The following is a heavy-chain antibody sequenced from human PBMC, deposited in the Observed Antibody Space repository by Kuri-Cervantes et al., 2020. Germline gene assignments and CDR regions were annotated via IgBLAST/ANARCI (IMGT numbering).Heavy chain of an antibody. Sequence: GGSLRLSCAASGFTFSSYGMHWVRQAPGKGPEWVAVISYDGSNKYYADSVKGRFTISRDNSKNTLYLQMNSLRAEDTAVYYCARSDMVRGVISRGLSFWGQGTLVTVSS. V-gene: IGHV3-30*03. CDR2: ISYDGSNK. CDR1: GFTFSSYG. J-gene: IGHJ4*02. D-gene: IGHD3-10*01. CDR3: ARSDMVRGVISRGLSF.